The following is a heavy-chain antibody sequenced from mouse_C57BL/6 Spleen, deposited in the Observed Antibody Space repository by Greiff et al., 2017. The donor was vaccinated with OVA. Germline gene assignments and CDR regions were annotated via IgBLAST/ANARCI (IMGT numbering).Heavy chain of an antibody. Sequence: EVQLVESGGGLVQPKGSLKLSCAASGFSFNTYAMNWVRQAPGKGLEWVARIRSKSNNYATYYADSVKDRFTISSDDSESMLYLQMNNLKTEDTAMYYCVRHGAQAKDHYYAMDYWGQGTSVTVSS. CDR2: IRSKSNNYAT. CDR1: GFSFNTYA. D-gene: IGHD3-2*02. V-gene: IGHV10-1*01. CDR3: VRHGAQAKDHYYAMDY. J-gene: IGHJ4*01.